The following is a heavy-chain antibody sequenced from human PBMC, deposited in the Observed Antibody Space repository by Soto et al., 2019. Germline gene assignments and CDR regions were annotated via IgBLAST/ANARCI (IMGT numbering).Heavy chain of an antibody. D-gene: IGHD4-4*01. CDR1: GGSITSYH. V-gene: IGHV4-59*01. CDR2: VFYTGRA. J-gene: IGHJ6*02. CDR3: ARDGDGRMTTNPYYYNGMDV. Sequence: SETLSLTCIVSGGSITSYHWSWIRQFPGKGLEWIGYVFYTGRANYNASLKSRVSISLDTSNYQFSLKLSSVTAADTAVYYCARDGDGRMTTNPYYYNGMDVWGPGTTVTVSS.